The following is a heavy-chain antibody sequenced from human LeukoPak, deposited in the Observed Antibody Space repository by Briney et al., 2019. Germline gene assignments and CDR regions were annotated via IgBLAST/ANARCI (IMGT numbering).Heavy chain of an antibody. V-gene: IGHV4-39*01. CDR1: GASVNSRSFY. Sequence: SETLSLTCSVSGASVNSRSFYWNWVRQPPGKGLEWLGSVYSSGNVYQSPSLQSRGAISVDASNNSFSLTLKSVTAADTAVYFCVRGAMVSKPGDFWGQGALVIVSS. D-gene: IGHD2/OR15-2a*01. J-gene: IGHJ4*02. CDR3: VRGAMVSKPGDF. CDR2: VYSSGNV.